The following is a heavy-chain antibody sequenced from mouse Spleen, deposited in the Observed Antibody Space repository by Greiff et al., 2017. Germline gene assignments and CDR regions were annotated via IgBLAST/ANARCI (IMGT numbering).Heavy chain of an antibody. Sequence: QVQLQQSGPELVKPGASVKIPCKASGYSFTSYWMNWVKQRPGQGLEWIGMIHPSDSETRLNQKFKDKATLTVDKSSSTAYMQLSSPTSEDSAVYYCARNGYENGFAYWGQGTLVTVSA. CDR2: IHPSDSET. V-gene: IGHV1-74*01. CDR3: ARNGYENGFAY. J-gene: IGHJ3*01. D-gene: IGHD2-2*01. CDR1: GYSFTSYW.